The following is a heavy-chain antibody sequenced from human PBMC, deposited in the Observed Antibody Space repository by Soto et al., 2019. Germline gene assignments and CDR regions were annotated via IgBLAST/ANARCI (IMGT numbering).Heavy chain of an antibody. D-gene: IGHD6-6*01. CDR1: SDSMNSGGYY. J-gene: IGHJ6*02. CDR2: IYSNGDT. CDR3: ARRGGSSSGYYYYAMDV. V-gene: IGHV4-31*03. Sequence: SETLSLTCSVSSDSMNSGGYYWSWIRQHPGKGLEWIGYIYSNGDTYYNPSLKSRVTISVDTSKNQFPLNLTSVTAADTAVYYCARRGGSSSGYYYYAMDVWGQGTTVTVSS.